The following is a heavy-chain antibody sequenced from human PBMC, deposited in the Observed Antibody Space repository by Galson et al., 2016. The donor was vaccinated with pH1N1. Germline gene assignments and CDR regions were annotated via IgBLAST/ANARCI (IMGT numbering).Heavy chain of an antibody. CDR1: GFTFRNYG. Sequence: SLRLSCAVSGFTFRNYGMHWVRQAPVKRLEWVAVIWFDGSTKYYADSVKGSCTFSIDNSKNTRYLQMNSLGPEETAMYYCAKDLGGGAVTMFCFYYWGQGTLVTVSS. CDR2: IWFDGSTK. J-gene: IGHJ4*02. CDR3: AKDLGGGAVTMFCFYY. V-gene: IGHV3-30*18. D-gene: IGHD4-17*01.